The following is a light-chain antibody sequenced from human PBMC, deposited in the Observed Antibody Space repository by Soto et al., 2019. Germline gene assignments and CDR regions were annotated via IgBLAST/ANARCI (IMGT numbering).Light chain of an antibody. CDR2: AAS. CDR3: QQSYSSSWT. Sequence: DIQMTQSPSSLSASVGDRVSITCRASQSISSHLNWYQQRPGKAPKLLIYAASSLQSWVPSRFSGSGSGTDFTLTISSLQPEDFATYYCQQSYSSSWTFGQGTKVEIK. J-gene: IGKJ1*01. V-gene: IGKV1-39*01. CDR1: QSISSH.